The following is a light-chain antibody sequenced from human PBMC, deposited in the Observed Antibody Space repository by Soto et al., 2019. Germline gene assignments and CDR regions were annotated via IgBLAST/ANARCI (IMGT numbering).Light chain of an antibody. CDR3: QQYSSSPIT. CDR1: QSVSSSY. V-gene: IGKV3-20*01. J-gene: IGKJ3*01. CDR2: GAS. Sequence: EIVMTQSPGTLSLSPGERATLSCRASQSVSSSYLAWYQQKPGQAPRLLIYGASSRATGLPDRFSGSGSGTDFTLTISRLQPEDFAAYYCQQYSSSPITFGHGTKVDIK.